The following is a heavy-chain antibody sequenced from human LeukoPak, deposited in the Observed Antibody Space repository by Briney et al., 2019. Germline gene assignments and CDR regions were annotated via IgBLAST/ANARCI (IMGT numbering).Heavy chain of an antibody. CDR3: SRGLGQPVDS. V-gene: IGHV3-74*01. CDR1: GFIFKNDW. D-gene: IGHD6-6*01. J-gene: IGHJ4*02. CDR2: LYSEGGRT. Sequence: PGGSLRLSCVGSGFIFKNDWMHWVRQALGKGLVWVSRLYSEGGRTYYADSVKGRFTISRDNAKNTLYLQMNSLTVEDTAVYYCSRGLGQPVDSWGQGTLVTVSS.